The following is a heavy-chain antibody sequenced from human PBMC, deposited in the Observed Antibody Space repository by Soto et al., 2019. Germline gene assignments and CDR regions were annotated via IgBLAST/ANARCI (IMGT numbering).Heavy chain of an antibody. CDR1: GLYFSCYY. Sequence: SVTLSLTCAFDGLYFSCYYLRWIRTTPGNGLEWIGEINHSGGTDYDPSRNSRVTISVDTSKNQFSLKLSSVTAADTAVYYCARGYPTYYYDSSGYYSPSYYYYYGMDVWGQGTTVTVSS. CDR2: INHSGGT. CDR3: ARGYPTYYYDSSGYYSPSYYYYYGMDV. D-gene: IGHD3-22*01. J-gene: IGHJ6*02. V-gene: IGHV4-34*01.